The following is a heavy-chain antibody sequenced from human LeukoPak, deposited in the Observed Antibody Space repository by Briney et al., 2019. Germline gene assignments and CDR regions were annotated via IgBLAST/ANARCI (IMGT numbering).Heavy chain of an antibody. V-gene: IGHV4-61*01. J-gene: IGHJ3*01. CDR1: GGSVSSGSYY. Sequence: SQTLSLTCTVSGGSVSSGSYYCSWTRRPPGKGLVWIEYIYYSGRTNFNPTLKSRVTISVDTSKNQFSLKLSSVTAADTAVYYCAKARVKVSYAFDLWGQGTMVTVSS. CDR2: IYYSGRT. CDR3: AKARVKVSYAFDL. D-gene: IGHD5/OR15-5a*01.